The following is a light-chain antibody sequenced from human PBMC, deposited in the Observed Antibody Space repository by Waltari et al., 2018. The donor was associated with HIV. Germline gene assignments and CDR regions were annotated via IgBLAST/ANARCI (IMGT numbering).Light chain of an antibody. CDR3: QSYDSSLTGSV. CDR2: GTP. J-gene: IGLJ2*01. CDR1: SSNIGAGSD. Sequence: QSVLTPPPSVSGAPAQRFTVSCTGSSSNIGAGSDVHWYPQLPGTAPKRLSYGTPNGPSGVPDRFSGSKSGTSPSLASTGLQAEDEADYYCQSYDSSLTGSVFGGGTKLTVL. V-gene: IGLV1-40*01.